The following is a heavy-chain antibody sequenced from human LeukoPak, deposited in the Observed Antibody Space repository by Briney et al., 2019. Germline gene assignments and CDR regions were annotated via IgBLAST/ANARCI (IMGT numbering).Heavy chain of an antibody. CDR3: ARGEPSLRVVVPAAKPRGHYYFDY. D-gene: IGHD2-2*02. Sequence: SETLSLTCTVSDGSITTYYWTWIRQPPGKGLEWIGEINHSGSTNYNPSLKSRVTISVDTSKNQFSLKLSSVTAADTAVYYCARGEPSLRVVVPAAKPRGHYYFDYWGQGTLVTVSS. J-gene: IGHJ4*02. V-gene: IGHV4-34*01. CDR1: DGSITTYY. CDR2: INHSGST.